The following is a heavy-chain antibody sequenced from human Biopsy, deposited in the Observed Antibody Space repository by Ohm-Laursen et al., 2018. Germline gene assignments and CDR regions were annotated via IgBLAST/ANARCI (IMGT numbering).Heavy chain of an antibody. D-gene: IGHD3/OR15-3a*01. J-gene: IGHJ4*02. CDR3: TRAGGGKIYGL. CDR2: IHYSGNT. Sequence: SQTLSLTCSVSGASVKTSGYFWAWIRQHPGTGLEWIGYIHYSGNTLYKPSLKSRLTISVDTSRNQFSLKLTSVTAADTALYYCTRAGGGKIYGLWGQGTQVPVSS. V-gene: IGHV4-31*03. CDR1: GASVKTSGYF.